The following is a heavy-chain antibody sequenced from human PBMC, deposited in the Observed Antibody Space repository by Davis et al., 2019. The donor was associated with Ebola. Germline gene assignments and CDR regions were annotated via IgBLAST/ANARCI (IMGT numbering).Heavy chain of an antibody. CDR2: INPSGGST. CDR1: GYTFTSYY. V-gene: IGHV1-46*01. J-gene: IGHJ6*02. CDR3: AKLMSYYDGMDV. Sequence: AASVKVSCKASGYTFTSYYMHWVRQAPGQGLEWMGIINPSGGSTSYAQKFQGRVTMTRDTSTSTVYMELSSLRSEDKAVYYCAKLMSYYDGMDVWGQGTTVTVSS. D-gene: IGHD4-23*01.